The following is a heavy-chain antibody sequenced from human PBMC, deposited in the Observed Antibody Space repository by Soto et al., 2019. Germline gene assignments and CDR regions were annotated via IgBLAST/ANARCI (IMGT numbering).Heavy chain of an antibody. V-gene: IGHV3-30*18. D-gene: IGHD2-2*01. Sequence: GGSLRLSCAASGFTFSSYGMHWVRQAPGKGLEWVAVISYDGGNKYYGDSVKGRFTISRDNPKNTVYLQMNSLRPEDTAVYYCAKVTGYCSSSSCSREYYYYYGLDVWGQGTTVTVSS. CDR2: ISYDGGNK. J-gene: IGHJ6*02. CDR3: AKVTGYCSSSSCSREYYYYYGLDV. CDR1: GFTFSSYG.